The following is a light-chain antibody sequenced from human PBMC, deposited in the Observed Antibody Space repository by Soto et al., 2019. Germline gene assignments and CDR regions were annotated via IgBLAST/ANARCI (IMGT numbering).Light chain of an antibody. CDR2: DAS. CDR1: QTVNAW. CDR3: KQYHTHSGT. J-gene: IGKJ1*01. Sequence: DIQMTQSPSTLSASLGDRVTITCRASQTVNAWLAWYQHKPGKAPKPLIYDASSLESGVPARFSGSGSGKEFILTISSLQPDDVGTYYCKQYHTHSGTLGQGNKV. V-gene: IGKV1-5*01.